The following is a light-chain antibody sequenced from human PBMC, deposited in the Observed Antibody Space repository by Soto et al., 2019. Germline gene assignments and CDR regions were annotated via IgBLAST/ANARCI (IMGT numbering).Light chain of an antibody. Sequence: DIHITHSPSSLSASVGDRVTITCQASQDIKNYLNWYQQKSGKAPKLLIYDASDLETGVPSRFSGSGSGTDFTFTINSLQPEDTATYYCQQYDNLPLTFGGGTKVDIK. CDR3: QQYDNLPLT. CDR1: QDIKNY. CDR2: DAS. V-gene: IGKV1-33*01. J-gene: IGKJ4*01.